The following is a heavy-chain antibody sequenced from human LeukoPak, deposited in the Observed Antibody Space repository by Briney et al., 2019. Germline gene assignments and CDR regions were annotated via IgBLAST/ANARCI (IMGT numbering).Heavy chain of an antibody. D-gene: IGHD6-6*01. J-gene: IGHJ2*01. CDR2: IYYSGTT. V-gene: IGHV4-59*01. CDR1: GGTISGYY. Sequence: SETLSLTCTVSGGTISGYYWSWIRQSPGKGLEWIGHIYYSGTTNYSPSLKSRVTISVDTSKDEFSLKLNSVTAADTAVHFCARSSIGDWYFDLWGRGTLVTVSS. CDR3: ARSSIGDWYFDL.